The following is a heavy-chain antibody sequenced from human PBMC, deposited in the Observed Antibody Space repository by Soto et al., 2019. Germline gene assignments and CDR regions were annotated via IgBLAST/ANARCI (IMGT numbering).Heavy chain of an antibody. CDR2: IFYSGST. V-gene: IGHV4-39*01. J-gene: IGHJ5*02. CDR1: GGSISTSRSY. Sequence: QLQLLESGPGLVKASETLSLTCSVSGGSISTSRSYWALIRQPPGKGLEWLANIFYSGSTFYNPYLASRVSVSVDTSKNEFSLQLRSVTAADTAVYYCARQPTTGDTDVWFDPWGQGTLVTVSS. D-gene: IGHD2-21*01. CDR3: ARQPTTGDTDVWFDP.